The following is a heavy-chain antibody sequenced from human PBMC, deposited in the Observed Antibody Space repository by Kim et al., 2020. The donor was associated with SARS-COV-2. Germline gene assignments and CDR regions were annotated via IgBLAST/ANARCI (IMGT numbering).Heavy chain of an antibody. Sequence: KCQYTISRDNSKNTLYLQMNSLRAEDTAVYYCARDISKRYDFWSGYLHYWGQGTLVTVSS. D-gene: IGHD3-3*01. J-gene: IGHJ4*02. CDR3: ARDISKRYDFWSGYLHY. V-gene: IGHV3-30*01.